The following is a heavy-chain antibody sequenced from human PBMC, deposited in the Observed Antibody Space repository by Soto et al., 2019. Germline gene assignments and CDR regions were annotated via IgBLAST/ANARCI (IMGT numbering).Heavy chain of an antibody. CDR2: INHSGST. D-gene: IGHD5-18*01. J-gene: IGHJ4*02. CDR3: ARGLRRGYSYGYYDY. Sequence: TLSLTCAVYGGSFSGYYWSWIRQPPGKGLEWIGEINHSGSTNYNPSFKSRVTTSVDTSKNQFSLKLSSVTAADTAVYYCARGLRRGYSYGYYDYWGQGTLVTVSS. V-gene: IGHV4-34*01. CDR1: GGSFSGYY.